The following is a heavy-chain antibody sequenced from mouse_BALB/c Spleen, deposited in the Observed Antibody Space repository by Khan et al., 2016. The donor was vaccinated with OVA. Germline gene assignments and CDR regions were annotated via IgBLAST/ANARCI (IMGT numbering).Heavy chain of an antibody. Sequence: EVELVESGGGLVKPGGSLKLSCAASGFTFSTYAMSWVRQTPEKRLVWVATLSSDGDYTYYPDHVTGRFTIYRDNAKTILYLQMSSLRSEDTAIYYCASSAYCNFAYWGQGTLGTVSA. CDR3: ASSAYCNFAY. CDR2: LSSDGDYT. CDR1: GFTFSTYA. J-gene: IGHJ3*01. D-gene: IGHD2-1*01. V-gene: IGHV5-9-3*01.